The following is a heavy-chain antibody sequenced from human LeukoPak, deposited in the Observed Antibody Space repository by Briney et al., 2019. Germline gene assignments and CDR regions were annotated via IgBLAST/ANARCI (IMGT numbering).Heavy chain of an antibody. CDR1: GGSISSYY. D-gene: IGHD1-7*01. CDR2: IYYSGST. V-gene: IGHV4-59*12. Sequence: SETLSLTCTGSGGSISSYYWSWIRHPPGKGLEWIGYIYYSGSTYYNPSLKSRVTISVDTSKNQFSLKLSSVTAADTAVYYCARVYRLNWNYEGPYYFDYWGQGTLVTVSS. CDR3: ARVYRLNWNYEGPYYFDY. J-gene: IGHJ4*02.